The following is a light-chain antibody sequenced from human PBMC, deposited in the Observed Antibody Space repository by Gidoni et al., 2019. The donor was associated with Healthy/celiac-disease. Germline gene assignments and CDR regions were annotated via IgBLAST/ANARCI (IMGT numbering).Light chain of an antibody. CDR2: GAS. CDR1: QSVSSSY. V-gene: IGKV3-20*01. Sequence: EIVFTQSPGTLSLSPGERATLSCRASQSVSSSYLAWYQQKPGQAPRLLIYGASSRATGIPDRCSGSGSGTDFTLTISRLEPEDFAVYYCQQYGSSPRTFGQGTKLEIK. CDR3: QQYGSSPRT. J-gene: IGKJ2*02.